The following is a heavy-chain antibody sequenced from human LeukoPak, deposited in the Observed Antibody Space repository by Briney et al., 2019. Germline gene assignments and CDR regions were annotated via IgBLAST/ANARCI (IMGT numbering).Heavy chain of an antibody. V-gene: IGHV4-59*01. Sequence: PSETLSLTCTVSGGSISSYYWSWIRQPPGKGLEWIGYIYYSGSTNYNPSLKSRVTISVDTSKNQFSLKLSSVTAADTAVYYCARDAGYCSGGSCYDNWFDPWGQGTLVTVSS. CDR2: IYYSGST. J-gene: IGHJ5*02. CDR1: GGSISSYY. CDR3: ARDAGYCSGGSCYDNWFDP. D-gene: IGHD2-15*01.